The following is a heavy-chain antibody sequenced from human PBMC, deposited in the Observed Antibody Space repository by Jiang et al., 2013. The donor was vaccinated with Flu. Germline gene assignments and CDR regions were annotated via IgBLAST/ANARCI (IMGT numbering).Heavy chain of an antibody. CDR2: IYYSGTT. D-gene: IGHD2-21*01. J-gene: IGHJ6*02. Sequence: GLVKPSETLSLTCTVSGGSIISSSYYWGWIRQPPEKGLEWIGSIYYSGTTFYKTSLQSRATISADTSKSQFSLKLNSVTAADTAVYFCVRRARLAPRTYGLDVWGQGTTVTVSS. V-gene: IGHV4-39*07. CDR1: GGSIISSSYY. CDR3: VRRARLAPRTYGLDV.